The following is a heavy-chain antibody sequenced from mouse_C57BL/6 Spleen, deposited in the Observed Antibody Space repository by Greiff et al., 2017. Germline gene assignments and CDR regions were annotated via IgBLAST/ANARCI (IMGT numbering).Heavy chain of an antibody. CDR1: GFTFSSYG. J-gene: IGHJ2*01. Sequence: EVHLVESGGDLVKPGGSLKLSCAASGFTFSSYGMSWVRQTPDKRLEWVATINSGGSYTYYPDSVKGRFTISRDNAKNTLYLQLSSLKSEDTAMYYGARPSLGFDYWGQGTTLTVSS. V-gene: IGHV5-6*01. D-gene: IGHD4-1*01. CDR3: ARPSLGFDY. CDR2: INSGGSYT.